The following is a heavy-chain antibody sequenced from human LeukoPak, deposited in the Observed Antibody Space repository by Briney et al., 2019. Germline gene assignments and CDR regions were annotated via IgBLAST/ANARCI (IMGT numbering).Heavy chain of an antibody. CDR1: GYTSTSYY. D-gene: IGHD4-17*01. J-gene: IGHJ4*02. Sequence: ASVKVSCKASGYTSTSYYMHWVRQAPGQGLEWMGIINPSGGSTSYAQKFHGRVTMTTDTSTSTAYMELRSLRSDDTAVYYCARDEDYGISVNVDYWGQGTLVTVSS. CDR2: INPSGGST. CDR3: ARDEDYGISVNVDY. V-gene: IGHV1-46*01.